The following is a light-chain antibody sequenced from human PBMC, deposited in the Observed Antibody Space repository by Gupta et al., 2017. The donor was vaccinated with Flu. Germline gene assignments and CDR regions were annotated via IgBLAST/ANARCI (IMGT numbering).Light chain of an antibody. CDR2: LGS. CDR3: MQALQTRLT. CDR1: QSLLHSNGYNY. J-gene: IGKJ4*01. Sequence: ISCRSSQSLLHSNGYNYLDWYLQKPGQSPQLLIYLGSNRASGVPDRFSGSGSGTDFTLKISRVEAEDVGVYYCMQALQTRLTFGGGTKVEIK. V-gene: IGKV2-28*01.